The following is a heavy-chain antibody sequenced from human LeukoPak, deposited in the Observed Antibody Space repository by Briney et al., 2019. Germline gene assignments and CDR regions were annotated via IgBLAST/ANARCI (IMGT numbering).Heavy chain of an antibody. CDR1: GFTFSSYG. V-gene: IGHV3-23*01. CDR3: AKDNGEYYFDY. D-gene: IGHD3-10*01. Sequence: GGSLRLSCAASGFTFSSYGMSRVRQAPGKGLEWVSAISGSGGSTYYADSVKGRFTISRDNSKNTLYLQMNSLRAEDTAVYYCAKDNGEYYFDYWGQGTLVTVSS. CDR2: ISGSGGST. J-gene: IGHJ4*02.